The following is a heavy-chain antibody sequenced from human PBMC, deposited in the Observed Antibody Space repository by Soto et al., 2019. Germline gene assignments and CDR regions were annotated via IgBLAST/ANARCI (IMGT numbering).Heavy chain of an antibody. J-gene: IGHJ4*02. CDR3: ARDLRRGGD. CDR1: GFSVTSNH. V-gene: IGHV3-53*01. CDR2: IYAGGTT. D-gene: IGHD3-10*01. Sequence: EVQLVESGGALIQPGVSLRLSCAASGFSVTSNHMSWVRQGPGKGLEWVSIIYAGGTTYYADSVKGRFTISRDNSENTLFLQMNSLRDEDTAVYYCARDLRRGGDWGQGTLVTVSS.